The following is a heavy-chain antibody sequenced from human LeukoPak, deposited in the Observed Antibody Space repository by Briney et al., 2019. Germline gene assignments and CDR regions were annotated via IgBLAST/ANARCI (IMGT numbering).Heavy chain of an antibody. CDR2: ISSSSSYI. D-gene: IGHD3-3*01. V-gene: IGHV3-21*01. CDR3: AKDPLEWLSDDAFDI. Sequence: GGSLRLSCAASGFTFSSYSMNWVRQAPGKGLEWVSSISSSSSYIYYADSVKGRFTISRDNAKNSLYLQMNSLRAEDTAVYYCAKDPLEWLSDDAFDIWGQGTMVTVSS. CDR1: GFTFSSYS. J-gene: IGHJ3*02.